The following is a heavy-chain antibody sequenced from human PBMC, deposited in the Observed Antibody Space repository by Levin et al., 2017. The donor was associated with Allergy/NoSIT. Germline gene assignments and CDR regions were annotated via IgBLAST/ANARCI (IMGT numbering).Heavy chain of an antibody. D-gene: IGHD3-16*01. V-gene: IGHV3-23*01. CDR3: AKALYGGFDY. J-gene: IGHJ4*02. Sequence: ESLKISCAASGFTFSGYAVSWVRQAPGKGLEWVSGISGSGGSTNYADSVKGRFTISRDNSKNTLYLQMNSLRVEDTAVYYCAKALYGGFDYWGQGTLVTVSS. CDR1: GFTFSGYA. CDR2: ISGSGGST.